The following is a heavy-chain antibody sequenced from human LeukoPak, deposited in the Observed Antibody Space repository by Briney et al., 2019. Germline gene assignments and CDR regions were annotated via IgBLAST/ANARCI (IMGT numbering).Heavy chain of an antibody. V-gene: IGHV3-15*01. CDR3: TTDVGATYFDY. CDR2: IKSKTDGGTT. Sequence: PGGSLRLSCAASGFTFSNAWMSWVRQAPGKGLEWVGRIKSKTDGGTTDYAAPVKGRFTISSDDSKNTLYLQMNSLKTEDTAVYYCTTDVGATYFDYWGQGTLVTVSS. D-gene: IGHD1-26*01. J-gene: IGHJ4*02. CDR1: GFTFSNAW.